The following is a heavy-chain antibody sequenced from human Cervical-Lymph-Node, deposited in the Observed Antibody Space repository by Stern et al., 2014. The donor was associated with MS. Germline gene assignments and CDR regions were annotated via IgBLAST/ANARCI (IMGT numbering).Heavy chain of an antibody. J-gene: IGHJ4*02. D-gene: IGHD2-2*01. Sequence: VQLVESGGGVVQPGRSLRLSCAASGFTFSSYGMHWVSQAPVKGLEWVAVIWYDGSNKYYADSVKGRFTISRDNSKNTLYLQMNSLRAEDTAVYYCARGGLPAIDYWGQGTLVTVSS. CDR2: IWYDGSNK. V-gene: IGHV3-33*01. CDR3: ARGGLPAIDY. CDR1: GFTFSSYG.